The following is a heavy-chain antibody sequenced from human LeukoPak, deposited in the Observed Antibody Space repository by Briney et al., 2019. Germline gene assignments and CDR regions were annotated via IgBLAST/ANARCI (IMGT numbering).Heavy chain of an antibody. CDR1: GGSISSYY. D-gene: IGHD5-18*01. J-gene: IGHJ6*03. CDR2: IYYSGST. CDR3: ARTTEGGYTYGYFYYYYMDV. Sequence: SETLSLTCTVSGGSISSYYWSWIRQPPGKGLEWIGYIYYSGSTNYNPSLKSRVTISVDTSKNQFSLKLTSVTATDTAVYYCARTTEGGYTYGYFYYYYMDVWGKGTTVTISS. V-gene: IGHV4-59*01.